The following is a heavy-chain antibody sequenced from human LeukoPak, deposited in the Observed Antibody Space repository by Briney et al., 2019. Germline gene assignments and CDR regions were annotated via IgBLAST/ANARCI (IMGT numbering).Heavy chain of an antibody. CDR3: AIGLDHVDTAMADTAGFDY. J-gene: IGHJ4*02. CDR1: GFTFSSYA. V-gene: IGHV3-23*01. CDR2: ISGSGGST. D-gene: IGHD5-18*01. Sequence: GGSLRLSCAASGFTFSSYAMSWVRQAPGKGLEWVSAISGSGGSTYYADSVKGRFTISRDNSKNTLYLQMNSLRAEDTAVYYCAIGLDHVDTAMADTAGFDYWGQGTLVTVSS.